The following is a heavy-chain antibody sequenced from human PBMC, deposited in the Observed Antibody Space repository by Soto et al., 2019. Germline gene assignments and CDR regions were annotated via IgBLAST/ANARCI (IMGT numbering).Heavy chain of an antibody. CDR2: ISGSGIST. J-gene: IGHJ5*02. D-gene: IGHD3-10*01. Sequence: GGSLRLSCAASGFTCRSYAMSWVRQAPGKGLEWVSGISGSGISTHYADSVKGRFTVSRDSSKNTVYLQMNSLRVDDTAVYYCARDYSVSGSYAPWFDPWGQGTLVTVSS. CDR3: ARDYSVSGSYAPWFDP. V-gene: IGHV3-23*01. CDR1: GFTCRSYA.